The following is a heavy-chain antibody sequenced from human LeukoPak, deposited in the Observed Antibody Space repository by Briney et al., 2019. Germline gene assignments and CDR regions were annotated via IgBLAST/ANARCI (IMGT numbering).Heavy chain of an antibody. CDR2: ISAYNGNT. D-gene: IGHD2-21*02. CDR1: GYTFTSYG. J-gene: IGHJ4*02. V-gene: IGHV1-18*01. Sequence: ASVKVSCTASGYTFTSYGISWVRQAPGQGLEWMGWISAYNGNTNYAQKLQGRVTMTTDTSTSTAYMELRSLRADDTAVYYCARDGLVAYCGGDCHWAYFDYWGQGTLVTVSS. CDR3: ARDGLVAYCGGDCHWAYFDY.